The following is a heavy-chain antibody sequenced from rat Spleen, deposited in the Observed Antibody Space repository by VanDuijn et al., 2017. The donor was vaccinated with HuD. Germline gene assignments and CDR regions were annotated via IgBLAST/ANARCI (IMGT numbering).Heavy chain of an antibody. V-gene: IGHV5-62*01. CDR1: GFTFSSYG. J-gene: IGHJ2*01. Sequence: VQLVESDGGLVRPGKSLKLSCSASGFTFSSYGMHWIRQAPGKGLHWIAFVGSSSDTVYADAVKGRFTISRDNAKNTLYLQLDSLKSEDTAIYFCARDTHTMGISDYWGQGVMVTVSS. D-gene: IGHD1-9*01. CDR2: VGSSSDT. CDR3: ARDTHTMGISDY.